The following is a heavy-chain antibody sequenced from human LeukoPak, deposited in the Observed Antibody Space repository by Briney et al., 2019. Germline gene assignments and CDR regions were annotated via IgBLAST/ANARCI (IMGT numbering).Heavy chain of an antibody. V-gene: IGHV1-24*01. CDR3: AASIVGAAIFDY. D-gene: IGHD1-26*01. Sequence: ASVKVSCKVSGYTLTELSVHWVRQAPGKGLEWMGGFDPEDGETIYAQKFQGRVTMTEDTSTDTAYMELSSLRSEDTAVYYCAASIVGAAIFDYWGQGTLVTVSS. CDR1: GYTLTELS. CDR2: FDPEDGET. J-gene: IGHJ4*02.